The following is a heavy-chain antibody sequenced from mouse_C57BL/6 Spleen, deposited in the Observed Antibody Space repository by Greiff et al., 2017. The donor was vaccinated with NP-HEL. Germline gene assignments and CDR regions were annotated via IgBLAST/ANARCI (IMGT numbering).Heavy chain of an antibody. CDR2: INPNYGTT. CDR1: GYSFTDYN. Sequence: EVQLQESGPELVKPGASVKISCKASGYSFTDYNMNWVKQSNGKSLEWIGVINPNYGTTSYNQKFKGKATLTVDQSSSTAYMQLNSLTSEDSAVDYCARRNYYGSSHWYFDVWGTGTTVTVST. D-gene: IGHD1-1*01. J-gene: IGHJ1*03. V-gene: IGHV1-39*01. CDR3: ARRNYYGSSHWYFDV.